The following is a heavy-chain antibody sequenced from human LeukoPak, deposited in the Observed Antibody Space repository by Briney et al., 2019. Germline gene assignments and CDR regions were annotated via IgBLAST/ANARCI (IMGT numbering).Heavy chain of an antibody. V-gene: IGHV4-34*01. CDR2: INHSGST. D-gene: IGHD3-10*01. Sequence: SSETLSLTCAVYGGSFSGYYWSWIRQPPGKGLEWIGEINHSGSTNYNPSLKSRVTISVDTSKNQFSLKLSSVTAADTAVYYCARGPGLLWFRGAGGWYYMDVWGKGTTVTVSS. J-gene: IGHJ6*03. CDR1: GGSFSGYY. CDR3: ARGPGLLWFRGAGGWYYMDV.